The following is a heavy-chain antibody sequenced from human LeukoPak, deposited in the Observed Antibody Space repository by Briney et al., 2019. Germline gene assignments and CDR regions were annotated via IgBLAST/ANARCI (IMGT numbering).Heavy chain of an antibody. J-gene: IGHJ4*02. CDR1: GGSISSYY. D-gene: IGHD4-23*01. Sequence: SETLSLTCTVSGGSISSYYWSWIRQPPGKGLEWIGYIYYSGSTNYNPSLKSRVTISVDTSKNRFSLKLSSVTAADTAVYYCARGPSDGYGGNSDYWGQGTLVTVFS. CDR3: ARGPSDGYGGNSDY. CDR2: IYYSGST. V-gene: IGHV4-59*01.